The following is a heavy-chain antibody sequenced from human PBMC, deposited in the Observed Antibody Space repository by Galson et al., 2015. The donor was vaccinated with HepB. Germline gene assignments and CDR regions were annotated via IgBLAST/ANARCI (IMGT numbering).Heavy chain of an antibody. V-gene: IGHV4-39*01. CDR3: ARHRRPDGFDP. CDR1: GGSISSSSYY. Sequence: LSLTCTVSGGSISSSSYYWGWIRQPPGKGLGWIGSIYYSGSTYYNPSLKSRVTISVDTSKNQFSLKLSSVTAADTAVYYCARHRRPDGFDPWGQGTLVTVSS. D-gene: IGHD1-1*01. CDR2: IYYSGST. J-gene: IGHJ5*02.